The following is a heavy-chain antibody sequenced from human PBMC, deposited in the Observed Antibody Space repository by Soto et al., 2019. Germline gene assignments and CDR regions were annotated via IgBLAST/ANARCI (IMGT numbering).Heavy chain of an antibody. V-gene: IGHV3-30*18. Sequence: GGSLRLSCAASGFTFSSYGMHWVRQAPGKGLEWVAVISYDGSNKYYADSVKGRFTISRDNSKNTLYLQMNSLRAEDTAVYYCAKERGSGWSPTRDYFDYWGQGTLVTVSS. CDR1: GFTFSSYG. J-gene: IGHJ4*02. CDR3: AKERGSGWSPTRDYFDY. CDR2: ISYDGSNK. D-gene: IGHD6-19*01.